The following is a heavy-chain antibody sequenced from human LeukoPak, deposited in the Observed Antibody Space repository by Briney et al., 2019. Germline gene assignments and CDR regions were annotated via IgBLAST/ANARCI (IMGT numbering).Heavy chain of an antibody. D-gene: IGHD3-22*01. CDR2: IYYSGST. Sequence: PSETLSLTCTVSGVSISSGDYYWSWIRQPPGKGLEWIGYIYYSGSTYYNPSLKSRVTISVDTSKNQFSLKLSSVTAADTAVYYCARVPHYDSSGYPDWFDPWGQGTLVTVSS. CDR1: GVSISSGDYY. J-gene: IGHJ5*02. V-gene: IGHV4-30-4*08. CDR3: ARVPHYDSSGYPDWFDP.